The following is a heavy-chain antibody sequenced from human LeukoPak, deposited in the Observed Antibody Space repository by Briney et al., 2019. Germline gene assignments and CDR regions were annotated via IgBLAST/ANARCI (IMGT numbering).Heavy chain of an antibody. CDR3: AKYLGKYSYGYSGLDY. CDR1: GFTFSSCA. CDR2: LSGSGAST. D-gene: IGHD5-18*01. V-gene: IGHV3-23*01. Sequence: PGGSLRLSCAASGFTFSSCAMTWVRQAPGKGPEWVSSLSGSGASTFYADSVKGRFTISRDNSKNTLSLQMSSLRAEDTAVYFCAKYLGKYSYGYSGLDYWGQGTLVTVSS. J-gene: IGHJ4*02.